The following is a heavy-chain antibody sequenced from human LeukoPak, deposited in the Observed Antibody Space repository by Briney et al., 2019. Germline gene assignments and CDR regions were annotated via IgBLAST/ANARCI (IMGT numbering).Heavy chain of an antibody. J-gene: IGHJ4*02. V-gene: IGHV3-7*01. CDR2: IKQDGSEK. CDR3: VREGYIYGFHHGDSFAS. Sequence: GGSLRLSCAASAFSFSAHWMSWVRQAPGKGLEWVANIKQDGSEKFYVDSVKGRFTISRDNAQNSLSLQMSSLRVEDTAVYYCVREGYIYGFHHGDSFASWGQGTLVTVSS. CDR1: AFSFSAHW. D-gene: IGHD5-18*01.